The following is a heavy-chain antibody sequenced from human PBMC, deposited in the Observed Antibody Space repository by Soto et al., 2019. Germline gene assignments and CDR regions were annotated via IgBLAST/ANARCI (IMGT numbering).Heavy chain of an antibody. CDR2: INHSGST. CDR3: ARDSIEGTGAFDI. J-gene: IGHJ3*02. Sequence: SETLSLTCAVYGGSFSGYYWSWIRQPPGKGLEWIGEINHSGSTNYNPSLKSRVTISVDTSKNQFSLKLSSVTAADTAVYYCARDSIEGTGAFDIWGQGTMVTVSS. D-gene: IGHD6-6*01. CDR1: GGSFSGYY. V-gene: IGHV4-34*01.